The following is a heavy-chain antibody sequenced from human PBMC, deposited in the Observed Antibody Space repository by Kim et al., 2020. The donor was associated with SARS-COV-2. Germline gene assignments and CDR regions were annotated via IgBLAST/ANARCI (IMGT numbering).Heavy chain of an antibody. D-gene: IGHD2-2*01. V-gene: IGHV5-10-1*01. CDR1: GYSFTSYW. CDR3: ARRGIVVVPAAGNSPHFDY. Sequence: GESLKISCKGSGYSFTSYWISWVRQMPGKGLEWMGRIDPSDSYTNYSPSFQGHVTISADKSISTAYLQWSSLKASDTARYYCARRGIVVVPAAGNSPHFDYWGQGTLVTVSS. CDR2: IDPSDSYT. J-gene: IGHJ4*02.